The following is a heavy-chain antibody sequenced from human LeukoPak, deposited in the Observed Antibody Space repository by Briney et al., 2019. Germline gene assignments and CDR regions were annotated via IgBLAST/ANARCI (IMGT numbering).Heavy chain of an antibody. CDR1: GFTFDDYA. J-gene: IGHJ4*02. V-gene: IGHV3-9*03. CDR3: AKDMRNYYGSGSLDY. Sequence: GGSLRLSCAAPGFTFDDYAMHWVRQAPGKGLEWVSGISWNSGSIGYADSVKGRFTISRDNAKNSLYLQMNSLRAEDMALYYCAKDMRNYYGSGSLDYWGQGTLVTVSS. D-gene: IGHD3-10*01. CDR2: ISWNSGSI.